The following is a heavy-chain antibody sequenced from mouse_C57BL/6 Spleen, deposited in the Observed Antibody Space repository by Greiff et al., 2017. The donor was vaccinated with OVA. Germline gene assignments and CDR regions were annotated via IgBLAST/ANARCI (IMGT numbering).Heavy chain of an antibody. V-gene: IGHV3-6*01. CDR1: GYSITSGYY. Sequence: EVQLQESGPGLVKPSQSLSLTCSVTGYSITSGYYWNWIRQFPGNKLEWMGYISYDGSNNYNPSLKNRISITRDTSKNQFFLKLNSVTTEDTATYYCAITTGYWYFDVWGTGTTVTVSS. CDR2: ISYDGSN. D-gene: IGHD1-1*01. J-gene: IGHJ1*03. CDR3: AITTGYWYFDV.